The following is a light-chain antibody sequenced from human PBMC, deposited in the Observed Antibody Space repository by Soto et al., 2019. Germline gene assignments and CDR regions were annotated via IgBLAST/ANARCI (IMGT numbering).Light chain of an antibody. CDR3: QQSYSTPWT. J-gene: IGKJ1*01. V-gene: IGKV1-39*01. CDR1: QSISSY. CDR2: AAS. Sequence: DIQMTQSPSSLSASVGDRVTITSRASQSISSYLNWYQQKPGKAPKLLIYAASSLQSGVPSRFSGSGSGTDFTLTISSLQPEDCATYYCQQSYSTPWTVGQGTKVEIK.